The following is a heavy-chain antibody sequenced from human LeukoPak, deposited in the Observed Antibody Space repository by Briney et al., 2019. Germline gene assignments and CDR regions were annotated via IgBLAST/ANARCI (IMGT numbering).Heavy chain of an antibody. CDR2: NFTAGST. J-gene: IGHJ3*02. D-gene: IGHD1-14*01. Sequence: PGGSPRLFCSVSWFFGSNYYLDWVRQAPREGPDWVSLNFTAGSTFHGECVKGRFHNPRDNFKNTLYLQINSLRAGDTAVYYCARAGYLGTRAFDIWGQGTMVTVSS. CDR3: ARAGYLGTRAFDI. CDR1: WFFGSNYY. V-gene: IGHV3-53*01.